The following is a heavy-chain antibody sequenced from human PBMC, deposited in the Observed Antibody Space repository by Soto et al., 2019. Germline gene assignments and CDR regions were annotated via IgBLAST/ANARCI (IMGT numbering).Heavy chain of an antibody. CDR2: ISTYNGDT. V-gene: IGHV1-18*01. CDR3: ARQGSWPYYYYGLDV. D-gene: IGHD1-26*01. Sequence: GPEVRKPGASVKVSCEASGYTFTTSGISWVRQVPGQGLEWMGWISTYNGDTTSAQNFQGRVLMTADTSTGTAYMELMSLKSDDTAVYYCARQGSWPYYYYGLDVWGQGTTVTVSS. J-gene: IGHJ6*02. CDR1: GYTFTTSG.